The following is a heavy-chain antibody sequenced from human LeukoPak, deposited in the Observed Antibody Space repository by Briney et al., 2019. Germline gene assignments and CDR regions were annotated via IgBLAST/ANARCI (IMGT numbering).Heavy chain of an antibody. V-gene: IGHV3-23*01. CDR2: ISGSGGST. Sequence: GGSLRLSSAASGFTFSSYAMSWVRQAPGKGLEWVSAISGSGGSTYYADSVKGRFTISRDNSKNTLYLQMNSLRAEDTAVYYCAIGRASGGYEFDYWGQGTLVTVSS. CDR3: AIGRASGGYEFDY. CDR1: GFTFSSYA. J-gene: IGHJ4*02. D-gene: IGHD6-19*01.